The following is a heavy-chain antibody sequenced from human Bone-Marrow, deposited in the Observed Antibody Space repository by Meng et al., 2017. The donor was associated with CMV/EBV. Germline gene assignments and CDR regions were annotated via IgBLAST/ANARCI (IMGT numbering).Heavy chain of an antibody. V-gene: IGHV3-23*01. CDR3: AKGVLRVGAGTFDY. Sequence: GESLKISCAASGFTFSSYAMSWVRQAPGKGLEWVSAISGSGGSTYYADSVKGRFTISRDNSKNTLYLQMNSLRAEDTAVYYCAKGVLRVGAGTFDYWGQGTRVTGYS. CDR2: ISGSGGST. CDR1: GFTFSSYA. J-gene: IGHJ4*02. D-gene: IGHD1-26*01.